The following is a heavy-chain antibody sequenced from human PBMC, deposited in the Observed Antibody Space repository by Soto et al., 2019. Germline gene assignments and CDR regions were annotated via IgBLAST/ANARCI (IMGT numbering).Heavy chain of an antibody. D-gene: IGHD3-16*01. Sequence: QVQLQESGPGLVKPSETLSLTCTVSGGSISSYYWSWIRQPPGKGLEWIGYIYYSGSTNYNPSLNSRVTISVDTSKNQFSLKLSSVTAADTAVYYCARRAAYRAHWFDPWGQGTLVTVSS. J-gene: IGHJ5*02. V-gene: IGHV4-59*08. CDR2: IYYSGST. CDR3: ARRAAYRAHWFDP. CDR1: GGSISSYY.